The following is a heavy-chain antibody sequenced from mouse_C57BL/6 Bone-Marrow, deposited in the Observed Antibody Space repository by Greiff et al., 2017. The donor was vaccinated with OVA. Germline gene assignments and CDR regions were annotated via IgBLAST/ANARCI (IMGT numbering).Heavy chain of an antibody. J-gene: IGHJ3*01. V-gene: IGHV1-50*01. CDR2: IDPSDSYT. CDR1: GYTFTSYW. Sequence: VQLQQPGAELVKPGASVKLSCEASGYTFTSYWMQWVKQRPGQGLEWIGEIDPSDSYTNYNQKFKGKATLTVDTSSSTAYMQLSSLTSEDSAVYYCASAVFAYWGQGTLVTVSA. CDR3: ASAVFAY.